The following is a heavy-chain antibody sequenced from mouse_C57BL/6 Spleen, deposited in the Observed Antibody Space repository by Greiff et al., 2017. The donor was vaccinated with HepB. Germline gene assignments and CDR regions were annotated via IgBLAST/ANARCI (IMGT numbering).Heavy chain of an antibody. D-gene: IGHD2-5*01. CDR1: GYAFSSSW. J-gene: IGHJ1*03. CDR2: ICPGDGDT. Sequence: VQLQQSGPELVKPGASVKISCKASGYAFSSSWMNWVKQRPGKGLEWIGRICPGDGDTNYNGKFKGKATLTADKSSSTAYMQLSSLTAEDSAVYLCAKDSNLWYFDVWGTGTTVTVSS. V-gene: IGHV1-82*01. CDR3: AKDSNLWYFDV.